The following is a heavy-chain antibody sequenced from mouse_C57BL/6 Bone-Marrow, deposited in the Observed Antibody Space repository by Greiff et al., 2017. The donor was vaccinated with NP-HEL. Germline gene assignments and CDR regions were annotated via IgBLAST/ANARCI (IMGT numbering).Heavy chain of an antibody. CDR3: ARDYGSSYGWYFDV. CDR1: GYTFTGYW. V-gene: IGHV1-9*01. CDR2: ILPGSGST. J-gene: IGHJ1*03. Sequence: VQLQQSGAELMKPGASVKLSCKATGYTFTGYWIEWVKQRPGHGLEWIGEILPGSGSTNYIEKFKGKATFTADTSSNTAYMQLSSLTTEDSAIYYCARDYGSSYGWYFDVWGTGTTVTVSS. D-gene: IGHD1-1*01.